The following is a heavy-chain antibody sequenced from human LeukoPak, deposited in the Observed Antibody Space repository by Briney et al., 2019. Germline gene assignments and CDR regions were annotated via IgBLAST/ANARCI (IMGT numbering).Heavy chain of an antibody. J-gene: IGHJ4*02. V-gene: IGHV3-33*01. CDR3: ARDLLKVRYYFDY. CDR1: GFTFSSYG. CDR2: IWYDGSNK. Sequence: GRSLRLSCAASGFTFSSYGMHWVRLAPGKGLEWMAVIWYDGSNKYYADSVKGRFTISRDNSKNTLYLQMNSLRAEDTAVYYCARDLLKVRYYFDYWGQGTLVTVSS. D-gene: IGHD4-17*01.